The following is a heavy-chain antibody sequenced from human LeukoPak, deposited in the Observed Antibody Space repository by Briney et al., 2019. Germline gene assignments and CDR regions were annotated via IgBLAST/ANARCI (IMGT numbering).Heavy chain of an antibody. CDR3: ARGGYGPHFMAFDI. CDR2: IYYSGST. Sequence: PSETLSLTCTVSGGSISSYYWSWIRQPPGKGLEWIGYIYYSGSTNYNPSLKSRVTISVDTSKNQFSLKLSSVTAADTAVYYCARGGYGPHFMAFDIWGQGTMVTVSS. V-gene: IGHV4-59*01. CDR1: GGSISSYY. J-gene: IGHJ3*02. D-gene: IGHD5-18*01.